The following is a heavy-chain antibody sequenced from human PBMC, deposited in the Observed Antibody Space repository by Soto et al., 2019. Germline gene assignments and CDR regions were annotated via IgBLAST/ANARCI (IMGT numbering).Heavy chain of an antibody. CDR1: GYTFTSYG. V-gene: IGHV1-18*04. D-gene: IGHD2-2*01. CDR2: ISAYNGNT. J-gene: IGHJ5*02. CDR3: ARVRYQLLKSDWFDP. Sequence: QVQLVQSGAEVKKPGASVKVSCKASGYTFTSYGISWVRQAPGQGLEWMGWISAYNGNTNYAQKLQGGVTMTTDTSTSTAYMELRSLRSDDTAVYYCARVRYQLLKSDWFDPWGQGTLVTVSS.